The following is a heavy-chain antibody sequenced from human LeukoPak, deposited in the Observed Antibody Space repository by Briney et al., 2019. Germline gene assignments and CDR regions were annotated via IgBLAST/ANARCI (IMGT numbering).Heavy chain of an antibody. Sequence: GGSLRLSCSASGFTFSSYAMHWVRQAPGKGLEYVSAISSNGGSTYYADSVKGRFTISRDNSKNTLYLQMSGLRAEDTAVYYCVKALRGAFDYWGQGTLVTVSS. V-gene: IGHV3-64D*06. J-gene: IGHJ4*02. CDR2: ISSNGGST. CDR1: GFTFSSYA. CDR3: VKALRGAFDY. D-gene: IGHD4-17*01.